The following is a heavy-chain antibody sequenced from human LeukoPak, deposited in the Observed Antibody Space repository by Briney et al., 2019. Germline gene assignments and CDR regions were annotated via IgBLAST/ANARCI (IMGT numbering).Heavy chain of an antibody. D-gene: IGHD4-17*01. Sequence: GGSLRLSCAASGFTFSSYWMHWVRQAPGKGLVWVSRINSDGGSTSYADSVKGRFTISRDNAKNTLYLEMNSLRAEDTAVYYCSRGDDYGDYVRDWGQGTLVTVSS. J-gene: IGHJ4*02. CDR3: SRGDDYGDYVRD. V-gene: IGHV3-74*01. CDR1: GFTFSSYW. CDR2: INSDGGST.